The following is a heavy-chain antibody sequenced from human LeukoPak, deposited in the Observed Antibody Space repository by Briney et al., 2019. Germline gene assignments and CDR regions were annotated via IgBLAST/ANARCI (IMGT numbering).Heavy chain of an antibody. D-gene: IGHD3-9*01. CDR2: IHHSGNT. V-gene: IGHV4-4*02. CDR1: GGSVSSDKW. CDR3: AKAGVWLPAV. J-gene: IGHJ4*02. Sequence: SETLSLTCAVSGGSVSSDKWWSWVRQPQGKGLEWIGEIHHSGNTNYSPSLKSRVTISLDKSRKQFSLKLSSVTAADTAVYYCAKAGVWLPAVWGQGTLVTVSS.